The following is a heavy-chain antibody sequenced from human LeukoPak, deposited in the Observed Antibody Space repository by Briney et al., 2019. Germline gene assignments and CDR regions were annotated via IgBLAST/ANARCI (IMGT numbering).Heavy chain of an antibody. J-gene: IGHJ4*02. D-gene: IGHD1-7*01. CDR1: GGSISSSSYC. Sequence: PSETLSLTCIVPGGSISSSSYCWAWIRQSPGKGLEWIGTFSSGGSAYYNPSLTSRVSISKDMSDNQFSLRLYSVTAADTAVYYCASKQTGTMYDVWGQGTQVTVSS. V-gene: IGHV4-39*07. CDR3: ASKQTGTMYDV. CDR2: FSSGGSA.